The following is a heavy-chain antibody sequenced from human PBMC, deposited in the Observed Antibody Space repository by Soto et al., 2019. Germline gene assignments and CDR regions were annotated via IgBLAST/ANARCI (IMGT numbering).Heavy chain of an antibody. CDR2: INPNSGGT. CDR3: ARDPRAYSSSWYLDY. D-gene: IGHD6-13*01. J-gene: IGHJ4*02. V-gene: IGHV1-2*04. Sequence: GASVKVSCKASGYTFTGYYMHWVRQAPGQGLEWMGWINPNSGGTNYAQKFQGWVTMTRDTSISTAYMELSRLRSDGTAVYYCARDPRAYSSSWYLDYWGQGTLVTVSS. CDR1: GYTFTGYY.